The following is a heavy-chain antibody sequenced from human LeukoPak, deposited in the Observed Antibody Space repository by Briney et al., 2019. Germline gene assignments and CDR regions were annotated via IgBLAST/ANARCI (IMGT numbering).Heavy chain of an antibody. CDR1: GFTFTSYD. D-gene: IGHD3-9*01. Sequence: ASVKVSCKASGFTFTSYDINWVRQATGQGLEWMGWMNPSSGNTGYAQKFQGRVTMTRDTSTSTAYMELSSLRSEDTAVYYCARVTYYEILTGYYKGGDFDYWGQGTLVTVSS. CDR2: MNPSSGNT. J-gene: IGHJ4*02. V-gene: IGHV1-8*01. CDR3: ARVTYYEILTGYYKGGDFDY.